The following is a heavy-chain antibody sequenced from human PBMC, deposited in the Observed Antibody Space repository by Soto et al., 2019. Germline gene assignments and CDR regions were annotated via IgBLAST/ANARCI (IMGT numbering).Heavy chain of an antibody. Sequence: QVHLVESGGGVVQPGGSLRLSCAASGFTFSSYAIHWVRQAPGKGLEWVAIIWFDGSNKYYADSVKGRFSISRDNSKNTLFLQMDRPTAEATAVSSCARGQLTAATTYSDFWGQGTLVIVSS. CDR2: IWFDGSNK. CDR3: ARGQLTAATTYSDF. CDR1: GFTFSSYA. V-gene: IGHV3-33*01. D-gene: IGHD2-15*01. J-gene: IGHJ4*02.